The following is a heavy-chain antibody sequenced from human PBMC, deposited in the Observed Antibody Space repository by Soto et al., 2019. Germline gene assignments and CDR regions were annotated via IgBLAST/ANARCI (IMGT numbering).Heavy chain of an antibody. CDR1: GGSISSSSSY. Sequence: SETLSLTCTVSGGSISSSSSYWGWIRQPPGKGLEWVGSIYCRGNTYYNPSLGGRVSISVDPSKNHFSLKLTSVTAADTAMYYCARQPYDSTGYYYGAWGQGTLVTVSS. V-gene: IGHV4-39*01. CDR2: IYCRGNT. D-gene: IGHD3-22*01. CDR3: ARQPYDSTGYYYGA. J-gene: IGHJ5*02.